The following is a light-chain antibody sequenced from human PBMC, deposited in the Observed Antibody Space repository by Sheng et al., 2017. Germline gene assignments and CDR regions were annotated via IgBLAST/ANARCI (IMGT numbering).Light chain of an antibody. J-gene: IGKJ1*01. Sequence: DIVMTQSPDSLAVSLGERATINCKSSQSVLYSSNNNNYLAWYQQKPGQPPKLLIYWASTRESGVPDRFSGSGSGTDFTLTISSLQAEDVAVYYCQQYYSRPQTFGQGTKVAIK. CDR2: WAS. CDR1: QSVLYSSNNNNY. V-gene: IGKV4-1*01. CDR3: QQYYSRPQT.